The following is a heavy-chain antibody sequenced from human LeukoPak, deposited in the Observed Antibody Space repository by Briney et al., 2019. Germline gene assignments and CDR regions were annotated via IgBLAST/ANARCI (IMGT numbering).Heavy chain of an antibody. CDR1: GGSTSTSNW. CDR2: IFHSGST. Sequence: PSETLSLTCVVSGGSTSTSNWWNWVRQPPGKGLEWIGQIFHSGSTNYNPSLKSRVTISVDRSKNQFSLKLSSVTAADTAVYYCARAELLLSYFDYWGQGTLVTVSS. CDR3: ARAELLLSYFDY. V-gene: IGHV4-4*02. D-gene: IGHD2-2*01. J-gene: IGHJ4*02.